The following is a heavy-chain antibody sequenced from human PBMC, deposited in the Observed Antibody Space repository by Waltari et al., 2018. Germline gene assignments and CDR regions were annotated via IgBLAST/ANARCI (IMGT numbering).Heavy chain of an antibody. CDR2: ISGDSRST. D-gene: IGHD3-16*02. J-gene: IGHJ4*02. CDR3: ARNYRDY. CDR1: GFTFSNYW. Sequence: EVQLVESGGGLVQPGGSLRLSCAASGFTFSNYWMHWVRQVPGQRLVWVSRISGDSRSTHYADSVKGRVTISRDNAENTLYLQMNSLTVEDTAVYYCARNYRDYWGQGTLVTVSS. V-gene: IGHV3-74*01.